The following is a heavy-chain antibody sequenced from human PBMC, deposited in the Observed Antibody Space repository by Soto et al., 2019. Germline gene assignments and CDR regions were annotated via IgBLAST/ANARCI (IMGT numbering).Heavy chain of an antibody. CDR1: GFTFSSYG. J-gene: IGHJ3*02. D-gene: IGHD6-13*01. CDR3: ASTIAAAGDAFDI. CDR2: IWYDGSNK. V-gene: IGHV3-33*01. Sequence: GGSLRLSCAASGFTFSSYGMHWVRQAPGKGLEWVAVIWYDGSNKYYADSVKGRFTISRDNSKNTLYLQMNSLRAEDTAVYYCASTIAAAGDAFDIWGQGTMVTVSS.